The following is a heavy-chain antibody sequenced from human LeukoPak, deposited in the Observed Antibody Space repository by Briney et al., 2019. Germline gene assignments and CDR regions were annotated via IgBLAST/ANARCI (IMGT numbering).Heavy chain of an antibody. CDR2: IYYSGST. V-gene: IGHV4-39*01. D-gene: IGHD3-22*01. CDR1: GGSISSGDYY. CDR3: ARITYYYDSPPD. Sequence: PSETLSLTCTVSGGSISSGDYYWSWIRQPPGKGLEWIGSIYYSGSTYYNTALKSRVTMSVDTSNNQFSLKLSSVTAADTAVYYCARITYYYDSPPDWGQGTLVTVSS. J-gene: IGHJ4*02.